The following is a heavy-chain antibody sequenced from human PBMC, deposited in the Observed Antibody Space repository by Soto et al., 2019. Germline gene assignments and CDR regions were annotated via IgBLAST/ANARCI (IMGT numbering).Heavy chain of an antibody. Sequence: EVQLVESGGGLVQPGGSLRLSCAASGFTFSSYCMSWVRQAPGKGLEWVANIKQDGSEKYYADSVKGRFTISRDNAKNSLYLQMNSLRAEDTAVYYCARGGRSGDYWGQGTLVTVSS. V-gene: IGHV3-7*01. CDR3: ARGGRSGDY. CDR2: IKQDGSEK. J-gene: IGHJ4*02. D-gene: IGHD2-15*01. CDR1: GFTFSSYC.